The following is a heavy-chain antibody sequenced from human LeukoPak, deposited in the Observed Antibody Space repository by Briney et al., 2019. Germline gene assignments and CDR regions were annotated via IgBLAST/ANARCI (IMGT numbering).Heavy chain of an antibody. J-gene: IGHJ4*02. Sequence: ASVKVSCKASGGTFSSYAISWVRQAPGQGLEWMGWMNPNSGNTGYAQKFQGRVTITRNTSISTAYMELSSLRSEDTAVYYCARGGTPWYYFDYWGQGTLVTVSS. CDR2: MNPNSGNT. CDR1: GGTFSSYA. D-gene: IGHD1-1*01. CDR3: ARGGTPWYYFDY. V-gene: IGHV1-8*01.